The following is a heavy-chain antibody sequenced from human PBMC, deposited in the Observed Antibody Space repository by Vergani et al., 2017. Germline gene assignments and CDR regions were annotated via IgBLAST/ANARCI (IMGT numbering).Heavy chain of an antibody. D-gene: IGHD2-15*01. Sequence: QVQLQESGPGLVKPSETLSLTCTVSGGSISSYYWSWIRQPPGEGLEWIGYIYYSGSTNYTPSLKSRVTLSVDTSKNQFSLKLSSVTAADTAVYYCARDTTYCSGGSCYEVVDPGGQGTLVTVSS. V-gene: IGHV4-59*01. CDR2: IYYSGST. CDR1: GGSISSYY. CDR3: ARDTTYCSGGSCYEVVDP. J-gene: IGHJ5*02.